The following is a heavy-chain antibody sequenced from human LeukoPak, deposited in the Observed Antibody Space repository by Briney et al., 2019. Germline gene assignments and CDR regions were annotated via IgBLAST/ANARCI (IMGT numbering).Heavy chain of an antibody. Sequence: SETLSLTCTVSGGSINSYYWSWIRQPPGEGLEWIGYIYYSGSTNYNPSLKSRVTISVDTSKNPFSLKLSSVTAADTAVYYCARVGSRGYYFDYWGQGTLVTVSS. D-gene: IGHD3-10*01. J-gene: IGHJ4*02. CDR2: IYYSGST. CDR3: ARVGSRGYYFDY. V-gene: IGHV4-59*01. CDR1: GGSINSYY.